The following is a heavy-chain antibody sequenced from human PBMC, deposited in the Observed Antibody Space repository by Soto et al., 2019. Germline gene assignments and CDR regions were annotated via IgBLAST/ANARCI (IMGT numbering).Heavy chain of an antibody. Sequence: GGSLRLSCAASGFTFSSYSMNWVRQAPGKGREWVSSISSSSSYIYYADSVKGRFTISRDNAKNSLYLQMNSLRAEDTAVYYCARDSYGDYDDAFDIWGQGTMVTVSS. CDR1: GFTFSSYS. CDR3: ARDSYGDYDDAFDI. D-gene: IGHD4-17*01. J-gene: IGHJ3*02. CDR2: ISSSSSYI. V-gene: IGHV3-21*01.